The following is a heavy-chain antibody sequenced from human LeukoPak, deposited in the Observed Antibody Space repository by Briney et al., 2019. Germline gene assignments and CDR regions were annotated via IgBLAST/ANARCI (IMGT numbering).Heavy chain of an antibody. D-gene: IGHD2-8*01. V-gene: IGHV1-18*01. J-gene: IGHJ4*02. CDR3: AGSLGYCTSNVCYLKY. CDR1: CYSENFYG. CDR2: ISAQHGQT. Sequence: ASVKVSCKPSCYSENFYGITCVRQVAGQGLEWMGWISAQHGQTEYAPNSQDRVTMTTDTYTNTAYMELRSLRSDDTAVYYCAGSLGYCTSNVCYLKYWGQGTLVTVSS.